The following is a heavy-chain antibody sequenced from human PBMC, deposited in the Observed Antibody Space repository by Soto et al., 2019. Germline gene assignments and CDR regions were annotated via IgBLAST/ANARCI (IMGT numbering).Heavy chain of an antibody. V-gene: IGHV4-59*02. J-gene: IGHJ4*02. CDR1: GGSVISYY. Sequence: HSETMYITCAVSGGSVISYYWSWIRQPPGKGLEWIGYIYYSGSTNYDPSLKSRVTISVDTSKNQFSLKLSSVTAADTAVYYCARGDPPIYYFDYWGQGTLVTVSS. CDR2: IYYSGST. CDR3: ARGDPPIYYFDY.